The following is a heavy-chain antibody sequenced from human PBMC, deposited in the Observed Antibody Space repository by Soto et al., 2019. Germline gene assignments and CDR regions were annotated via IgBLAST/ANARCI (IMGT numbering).Heavy chain of an antibody. V-gene: IGHV3-23*01. J-gene: IGHJ6*02. Sequence: EAQLLESGGGLVQPGGSLRLSCAASGFTFSRYAMSWVRQAPGKGLEWVSTVTGGGHTTYNADSVNGRFTIPRDNSTNTLYLQMNNLRAEDTAIYYCASSSGDLDVYGMDIWGPGTTVTVSS. CDR1: GFTFSRYA. D-gene: IGHD3-10*01. CDR2: VTGGGHTT. CDR3: ASSSGDLDVYGMDI.